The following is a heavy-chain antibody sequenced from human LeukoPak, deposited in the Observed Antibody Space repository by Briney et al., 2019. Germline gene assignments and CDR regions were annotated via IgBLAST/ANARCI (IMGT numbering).Heavy chain of an antibody. Sequence: GGSLRLSCAASGFTFSTYWMSWVRQAPGKGLEWVANIKQDGSEKNYVDSVKGRFTISRDNAKNSLYLQMNSLTAEDTAVYYCARNPPGIVGAPTHYCYYMDVWGRGTTVTISS. D-gene: IGHD1-26*01. V-gene: IGHV3-7*01. CDR1: GFTFSTYW. CDR2: IKQDGSEK. CDR3: ARNPPGIVGAPTHYCYYMDV. J-gene: IGHJ6*03.